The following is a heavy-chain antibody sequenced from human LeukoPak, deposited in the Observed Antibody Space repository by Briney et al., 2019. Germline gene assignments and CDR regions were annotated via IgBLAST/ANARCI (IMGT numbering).Heavy chain of an antibody. CDR1: GFTFSSYA. CDR3: ARDLWYYDSSGQNPPDY. V-gene: IGHV3-23*01. CDR2: ISGSGGST. J-gene: IGHJ4*02. D-gene: IGHD3-22*01. Sequence: PGGSLRLSCAASGFTFSSYAMSWVRQAPGKGLEWVSAISGSGGSTYYADSVKGRFTISRDNSKNTLYLQMNSLRAEDTAVYYCARDLWYYDSSGQNPPDYWGQGTLVTVSS.